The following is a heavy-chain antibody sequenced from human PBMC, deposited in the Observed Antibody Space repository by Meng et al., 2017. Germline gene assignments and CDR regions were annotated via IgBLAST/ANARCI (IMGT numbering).Heavy chain of an antibody. J-gene: IGHJ4*02. D-gene: IGHD6-13*01. V-gene: IGHV4-34*01. CDR3: ARGPLVHQYFDY. CDR2: INHSGST. Sequence: HVPLQQWGAGLLKPSETLSLTCAVYGGSFSGYYWSWIRQPPGKGLEWIGEINHSGSTNYNPSLKSRVTISVDTSKNQFSLKLSSVTAADTAVYYCARGPLVHQYFDYWGQGTLVTVSS. CDR1: GGSFSGYY.